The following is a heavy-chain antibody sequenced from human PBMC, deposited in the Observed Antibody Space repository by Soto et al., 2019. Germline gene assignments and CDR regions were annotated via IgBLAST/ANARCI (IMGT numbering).Heavy chain of an antibody. Sequence: GASVKVSCKASGYTFTGYYMHWVRQAPGQGLEWMGWIDPNSGGTNYAQKFQGRVTMTSDTSISTAYMELSRLRSDDTAVYYCVSDAHYVFWSGYYRDYYYCGMDVWGQGTTVTVSS. CDR1: GYTFTGYY. J-gene: IGHJ6*02. V-gene: IGHV1-2*02. CDR3: VSDAHYVFWSGYYRDYYYCGMDV. CDR2: IDPNSGGT. D-gene: IGHD3-3*01.